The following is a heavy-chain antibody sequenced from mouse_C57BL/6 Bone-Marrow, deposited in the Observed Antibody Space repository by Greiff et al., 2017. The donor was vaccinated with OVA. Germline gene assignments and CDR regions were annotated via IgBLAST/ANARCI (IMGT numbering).Heavy chain of an antibody. CDR1: GYTFTSYW. CDR3: ARDSTRWYFDV. V-gene: IGHV1-50*01. CDR2: LDPSDSYT. Sequence: QVQLQQPGAELVKPGASVKLSCKASGYTFTSYWMQWVKQRPGQGLEWIGELDPSDSYTNYNQKFKGKATLTVDTSSSTAYMQLSSLTSEDYAVDYCARDSTRWYFDVWGTGTTVTVSS. J-gene: IGHJ1*03.